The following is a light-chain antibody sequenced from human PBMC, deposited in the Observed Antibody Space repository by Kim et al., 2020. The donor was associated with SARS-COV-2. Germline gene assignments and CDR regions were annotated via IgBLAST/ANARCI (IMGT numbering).Light chain of an antibody. CDR2: QDS. CDR3: QAWDSSTHV. V-gene: IGLV3-1*01. Sequence: SYELTQPPSVSVSPGQTASVTCCGDKLGDKYACWYQQKPGQSPVLVIYQDSKRPSGIPERFSGSNSGNTATLTISGTQAMDEADYYCQAWDSSTHVFGTGTKVTVL. CDR1: KLGDKY. J-gene: IGLJ1*01.